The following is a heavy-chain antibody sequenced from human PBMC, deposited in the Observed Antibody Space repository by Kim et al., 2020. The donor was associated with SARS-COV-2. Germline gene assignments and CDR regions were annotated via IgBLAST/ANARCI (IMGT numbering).Heavy chain of an antibody. CDR3: AKGLTTSWVGSDY. D-gene: IGHD4-17*01. CDR2: ISGSGGST. CDR1: GFTFSSYA. V-gene: IGHV3-23*01. Sequence: GGSLRLSCAASGFTFSSYAMSWVRQAPGKGLEWVSAISGSGGSTYYADSVKGRFTISRDKSKNTLYLQMTSLGAEDTAVYHCAKGLTTSWVGSDYWGQGTLVTVSS. J-gene: IGHJ4*02.